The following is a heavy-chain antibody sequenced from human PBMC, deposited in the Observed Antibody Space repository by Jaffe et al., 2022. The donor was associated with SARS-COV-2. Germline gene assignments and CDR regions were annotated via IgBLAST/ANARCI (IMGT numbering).Heavy chain of an antibody. Sequence: QVQLVQSGAEVKKPGASVKVSCKASGYTFTSYYMHWVRQAPGQGLEWMGIINPSGGSTSYAQKFQGRVTMTRDTSTSTVYMELSSLRSEDTAVYYCARVSMVRGRDYYYYGMDVWGQGTTVTVSS. J-gene: IGHJ6*02. V-gene: IGHV1-46*01. CDR2: INPSGGST. CDR3: ARVSMVRGRDYYYYGMDV. D-gene: IGHD3-10*01. CDR1: GYTFTSYY.